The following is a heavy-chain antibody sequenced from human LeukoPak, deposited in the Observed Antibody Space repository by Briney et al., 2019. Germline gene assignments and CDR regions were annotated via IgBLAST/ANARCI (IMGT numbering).Heavy chain of an antibody. CDR3: ARVRAYGGYARYYFDY. Sequence: GGSLRLSCAASGFTFSSYAMSWVRQAPGKGLEWVSAISGSGGSTYYADSVKGRFTISRDNSKNTLYLQMNSLRAEDTAVYYCARVRAYGGYARYYFDYWGQGTLVTVSS. CDR2: ISGSGGST. J-gene: IGHJ4*02. D-gene: IGHD5-12*01. CDR1: GFTFSSYA. V-gene: IGHV3-23*01.